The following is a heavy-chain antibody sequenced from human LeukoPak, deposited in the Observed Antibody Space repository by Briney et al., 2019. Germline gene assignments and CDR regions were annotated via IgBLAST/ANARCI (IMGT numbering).Heavy chain of an antibody. CDR2: IYYSGST. Sequence: SETLSPTCTVSGGSISSGGYYLSWIRQHPGKGLEWIGYIYYSGSTYYNPSLKSRVTISVDTSKNQFSLKLSSVTAADTAVYYCARELIGYCSSTSCLGYMDVWGKGTTVTVSS. J-gene: IGHJ6*03. CDR3: ARELIGYCSSTSCLGYMDV. CDR1: GGSISSGGYY. V-gene: IGHV4-31*03. D-gene: IGHD2-2*01.